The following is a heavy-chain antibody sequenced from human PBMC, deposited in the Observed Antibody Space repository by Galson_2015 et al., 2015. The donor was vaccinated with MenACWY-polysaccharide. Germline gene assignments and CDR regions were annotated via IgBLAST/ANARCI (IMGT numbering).Heavy chain of an antibody. CDR3: ARQPTYYGSG. Sequence: SLRLSCAASGLTFSNNWIHWVRQAPGKGLVWVSRINSDASSTAYADSVKGRFTISRDNAKNTLYLQMDSLRAEDTAVYYCARQPTYYGSGWGQGTLVTVSP. V-gene: IGHV3-74*01. J-gene: IGHJ4*02. CDR1: GLTFSNNW. D-gene: IGHD3-10*01. CDR2: INSDASST.